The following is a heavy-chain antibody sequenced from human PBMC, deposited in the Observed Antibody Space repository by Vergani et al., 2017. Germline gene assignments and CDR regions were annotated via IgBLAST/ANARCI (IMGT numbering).Heavy chain of an antibody. D-gene: IGHD6-6*01. Sequence: QVQLVQSGAEVKKPGASVKVSCKASGYTFTGYYMHWVRQAPGQGLEWMGCINPNSGGTNYAQKVQGRVTMTRDTSISTAYMELNRLRADDTAVYYCARSSSSPDYWGQGTLVTVSS. CDR1: GYTFTGYY. J-gene: IGHJ4*02. CDR3: ARSSSSPDY. CDR2: INPNSGGT. V-gene: IGHV1-2*02.